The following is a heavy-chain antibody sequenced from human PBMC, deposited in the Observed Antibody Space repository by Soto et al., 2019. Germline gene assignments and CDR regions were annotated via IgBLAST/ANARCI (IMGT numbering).Heavy chain of an antibody. D-gene: IGHD3-9*01. Sequence: KPSETLSLTCTVSGGSISSHYWSWIRQPAGKGLEWIGRHFARGSPSYNPSLKGRVSISLDTSKNQLSLKLTSVTAADTAIYYCARDSYFDISTGYYFGFDVWGQGTTVTVSS. CDR2: HFARGSP. CDR3: ARDSYFDISTGYYFGFDV. J-gene: IGHJ6*02. V-gene: IGHV4-4*07. CDR1: GGSISSHY.